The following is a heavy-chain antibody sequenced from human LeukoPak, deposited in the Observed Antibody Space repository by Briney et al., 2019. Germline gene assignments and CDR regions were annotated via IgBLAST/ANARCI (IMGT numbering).Heavy chain of an antibody. CDR1: SYSFTTYW. J-gene: IGHJ4*02. V-gene: IGHV5-51*01. Sequence: GESLKISCKGSSYSFTTYWIGWVRQGPRKGVEWMGIIYPGDSYTRYSPSFQGQATISADKSINTAYLHWSSLKASDTAMYYCATQTRYSSSWDYWGQGTLVTVSS. D-gene: IGHD6-13*01. CDR2: IYPGDSYT. CDR3: ATQTRYSSSWDY.